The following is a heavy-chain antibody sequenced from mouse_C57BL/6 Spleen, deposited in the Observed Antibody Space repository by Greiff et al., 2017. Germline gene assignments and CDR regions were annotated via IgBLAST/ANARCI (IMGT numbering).Heavy chain of an antibody. CDR2: IYPRSGNT. CDR3: VRRGFHYGPSKY. CDR1: GYTFTSYG. Sequence: VQLQQSGAELARPGASVKLSCKASGYTFTSYGISWVKQRTGQGLEWIGEIYPRSGNTYYNEKFKGKATLTADTSSSTAYMELRSLTSEDSAVYFCVRRGFHYGPSKYWGQGTTLTVSS. J-gene: IGHJ2*01. D-gene: IGHD1-1*01. V-gene: IGHV1-81*01.